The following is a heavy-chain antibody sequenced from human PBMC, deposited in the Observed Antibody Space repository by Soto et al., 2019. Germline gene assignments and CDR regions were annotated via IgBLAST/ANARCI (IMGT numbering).Heavy chain of an antibody. V-gene: IGHV3-9*01. CDR3: VKDSAGTCCTSYLDY. CDR2: VSWNSGRI. J-gene: IGHJ4*02. D-gene: IGHD1-7*01. Sequence: EVQLVESGGGLVQPGRSLRLSCAASGFTFDDYAMHWVRQAPGKGLEWVSGVSWNSGRIGYADSVKGRFTISRDNAKNSLFLQMSSLRVEDTALYYCVKDSAGTCCTSYLDYWGQGALVTVSS. CDR1: GFTFDDYA.